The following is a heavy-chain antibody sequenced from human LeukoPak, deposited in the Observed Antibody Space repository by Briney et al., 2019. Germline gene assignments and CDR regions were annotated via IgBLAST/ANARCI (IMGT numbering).Heavy chain of an antibody. V-gene: IGHV3-7*03. D-gene: IGHD6-13*01. CDR3: ARGRYSSTTYYFDS. J-gene: IGHJ4*02. Sequence: GGSLRLSCAASGFTFSSSWMSWVRQAPGRGLEWVANIKKDGSETYYVDSVKGRFTISRDNAKNSLYLQMNSLRAEDTAIYYCARGRYSSTTYYFDSWGQGTLVTVSS. CDR1: GFTFSSSW. CDR2: IKKDGSET.